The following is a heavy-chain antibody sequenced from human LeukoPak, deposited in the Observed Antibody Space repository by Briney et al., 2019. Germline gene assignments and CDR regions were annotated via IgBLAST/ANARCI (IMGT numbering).Heavy chain of an antibody. D-gene: IGHD6-13*01. V-gene: IGHV1-58*02. CDR3: AAPGDSSSWKISGAFDI. Sequence: GASVKVSCKASGFTLTSSAMQWVRQARGQRLECIGWIVVGSVNTNYAQKFHERVTITRDMSTSTAYMELSSLRSEDTAVYYCAAPGDSSSWKISGAFDIWGQGTMVTVSS. CDR2: IVVGSVNT. J-gene: IGHJ3*02. CDR1: GFTLTSSA.